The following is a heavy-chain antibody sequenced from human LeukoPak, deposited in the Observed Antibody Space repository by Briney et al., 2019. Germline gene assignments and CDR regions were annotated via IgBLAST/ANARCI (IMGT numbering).Heavy chain of an antibody. CDR1: GFTFSSYG. V-gene: IGHV3-21*01. Sequence: GGSLRLSCAASGFTFSSYGMNWVRQAPGKGLEWVSSISSSSNYIYYADSVKGRFTISRDNAKNSLYLQMNSLRAEDTAVYYCARVASTVTTNAFDIWGQGTMVTVSS. D-gene: IGHD4-17*01. CDR3: ARVASTVTTNAFDI. CDR2: ISSSSNYI. J-gene: IGHJ3*02.